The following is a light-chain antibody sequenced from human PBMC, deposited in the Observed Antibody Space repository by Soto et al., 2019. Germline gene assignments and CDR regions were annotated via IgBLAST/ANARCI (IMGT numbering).Light chain of an antibody. CDR3: QQYNSYWT. V-gene: IGKV1-5*01. Sequence: DIQMTQSPSTLSASVGDRVTITCRASQSISSWLAWYQQKPGKAPNLLIYDASTLESGVPSRFSGSGFGTEFTLTISSLQPDDLATYYCQQYNSYWTFGQGTKVEI. CDR2: DAS. CDR1: QSISSW. J-gene: IGKJ1*01.